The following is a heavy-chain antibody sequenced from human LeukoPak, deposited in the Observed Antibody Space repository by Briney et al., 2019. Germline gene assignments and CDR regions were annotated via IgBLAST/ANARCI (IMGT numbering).Heavy chain of an antibody. D-gene: IGHD3-22*01. V-gene: IGHV4-34*01. CDR2: INHSGST. CDR3: ASLGSSGYYGY. CDR1: GGSFSGYY. J-gene: IGHJ4*02. Sequence: SETLSLTCAVYGGSFSGYYWSWIRQPPGKGLGWIGEINHSGSTNYNPSLKSRVTISVDTSKNQFSLKLSSVTAADTAVYYCASLGSSGYYGYWGQGTLVTVSS.